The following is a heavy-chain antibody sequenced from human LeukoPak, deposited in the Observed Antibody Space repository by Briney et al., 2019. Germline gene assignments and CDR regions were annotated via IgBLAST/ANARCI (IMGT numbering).Heavy chain of an antibody. J-gene: IGHJ4*02. Sequence: SETLSLTCTLCVGSISRGGYYLIEIRQHPGKGLEWIRYIYYSGSTYYNPSLKSRVTISVDTSKNQFSLKLSSVTAADTAVYYCAKVDSTMTTGGGYYFDYWGQGTLVTVSS. CDR2: IYYSGST. V-gene: IGHV4-31*03. D-gene: IGHD4-17*01. CDR3: AKVDSTMTTGGGYYFDY. CDR1: VGSISRGGYY.